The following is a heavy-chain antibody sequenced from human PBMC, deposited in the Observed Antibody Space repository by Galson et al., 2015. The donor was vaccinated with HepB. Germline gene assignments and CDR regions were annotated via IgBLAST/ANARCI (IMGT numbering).Heavy chain of an antibody. V-gene: IGHV3-9*01. J-gene: IGHJ3*02. D-gene: IGHD3-9*01. Sequence: SLRLSCAASGFTFDDYAMHWARQAPGKGLEWVSGISWNSGSIVYADSVKGRFTISRDNAKNSLYLQMNSLRAEDTALYYCAKRLEGSWLYDAFDTWGQGTLVTVSS. CDR1: GFTFDDYA. CDR3: AKRLEGSWLYDAFDT. CDR2: ISWNSGSI.